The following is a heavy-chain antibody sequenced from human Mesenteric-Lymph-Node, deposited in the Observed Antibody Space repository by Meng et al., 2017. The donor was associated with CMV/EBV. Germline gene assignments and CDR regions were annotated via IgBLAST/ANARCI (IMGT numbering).Heavy chain of an antibody. J-gene: IGHJ4*02. V-gene: IGHV1-8*01. CDR1: AYTVTDLD. CDR3: ARGVAAGVDY. D-gene: IGHD6-13*01. CDR2: MSPTSGNA. Sequence: KVSCKTSAYTVTDLDITWVRKSTGQGFEWMGWMSPTSGNAGYARKFQGRVIMTRDTSIATAYMELSSLRSYDTAVYYCARGVAAGVDYWGQGTLVTVSS.